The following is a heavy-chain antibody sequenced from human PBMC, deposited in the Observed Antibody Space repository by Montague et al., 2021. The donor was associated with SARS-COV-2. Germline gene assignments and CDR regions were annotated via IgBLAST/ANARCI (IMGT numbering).Heavy chain of an antibody. V-gene: IGHV4-61*01. CDR1: GGSASSGSYY. CDR2: IYYSGST. CDR3: ARDPWRITIFGVVTRYGMDV. D-gene: IGHD3-3*01. J-gene: IGHJ6*02. Sequence: SETLSLTCILSGGSASSGSYYWSWIRQPPGKGLEWIGYIYYSGSTNYNPSLKSRVTISVDTSKNQFSLKLSSVTAADTAVYYCARDPWRITIFGVVTRYGMDVWGQGTTVTVSS.